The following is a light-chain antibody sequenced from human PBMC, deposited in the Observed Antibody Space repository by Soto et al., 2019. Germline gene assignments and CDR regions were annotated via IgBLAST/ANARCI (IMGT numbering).Light chain of an antibody. CDR1: QNISDY. J-gene: IGKJ2*01. CDR3: QQTFSTSSYT. V-gene: IGKV1-39*01. CDR2: AAS. Sequence: DIQMTQSPSSLSASVGDRVTITCRASQNISDYLNWYQQKAGKPPNLLIYAASSLQGGVPSRFSGSGSGTDFTLTISSLQPEDFATYYCQQTFSTSSYTFGQGTK.